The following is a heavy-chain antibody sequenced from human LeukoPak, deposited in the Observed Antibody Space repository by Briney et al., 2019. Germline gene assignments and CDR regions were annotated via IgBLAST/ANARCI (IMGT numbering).Heavy chain of an antibody. J-gene: IGHJ3*01. D-gene: IGHD5-12*01. CDR2: FSYSGGT. V-gene: IGHV4-59*02. Sequence: PSEPLSLTCSVSGDSVSVHYWRWLRQTRGKGLEWIGYFSYSGGTNYNPSLKRRVSISLDTSKNQFSLKLSSPAAADPAVYYCARAPMAITTSAFPDAFDFWGQGTMVTVSS. CDR3: ARAPMAITTSAFPDAFDF. CDR1: GDSVSVHY.